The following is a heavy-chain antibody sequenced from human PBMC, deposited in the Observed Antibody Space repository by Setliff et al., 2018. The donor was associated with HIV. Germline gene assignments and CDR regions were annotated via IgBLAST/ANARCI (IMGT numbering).Heavy chain of an antibody. CDR1: GFTFSSYG. CDR2: IWYDGRNK. V-gene: IGHV3-33*01. D-gene: IGHD2-15*01. J-gene: IGHJ6*02. CDR3: ARDFYSCTSGAVPD. Sequence: GGSLRLSCAASGFTFSSYGMHWVRQAPGKGLEWVAVIWYDGRNKFYADSVKGRFTISRDNSKNTLYLQMNNLRVEDTAVYYSARDFYSCTSGAVPDWGQGTAVTVSS.